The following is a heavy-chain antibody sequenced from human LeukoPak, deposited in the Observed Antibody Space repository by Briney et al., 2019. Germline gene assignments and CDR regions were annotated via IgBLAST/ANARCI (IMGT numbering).Heavy chain of an antibody. CDR3: AKDRGRYTSSWSY. CDR2: ISGDGGNT. CDR1: GFSFDDFA. V-gene: IGHV3-43*02. Sequence: GGSLRLSCAASGFSFDDFAMHWVRQAPGKGLEWVSLISGDGGNTYYADSVRRRFTISRDNSKNSLYLQMNSLRTEDTALYYCAKDRGRYTSSWSYWGQGTLVTVSS. D-gene: IGHD6-13*01. J-gene: IGHJ4*02.